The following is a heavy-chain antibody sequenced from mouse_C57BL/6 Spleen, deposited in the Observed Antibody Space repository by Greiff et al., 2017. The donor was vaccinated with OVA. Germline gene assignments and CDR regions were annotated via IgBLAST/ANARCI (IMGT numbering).Heavy chain of an antibody. CDR1: GFTFSDAW. CDR2: IRNKANNHAT. D-gene: IGHD2-4*01. V-gene: IGHV6-6*01. Sequence: EVKLQESGGGLVQPGGSMKLSCAASGFTFSDAWMDWVRQSPEKGLEWVAEIRNKANNHATYYAESVKGRFTISRDDSKSSVYLQMNSLRAEDTGIYYCTRGYDYDGGYYFDYWGQGTTLTVSS. CDR3: TRGYDYDGGYYFDY. J-gene: IGHJ2*01.